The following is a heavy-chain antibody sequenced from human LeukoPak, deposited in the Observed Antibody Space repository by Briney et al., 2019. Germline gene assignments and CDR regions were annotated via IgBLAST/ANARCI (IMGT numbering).Heavy chain of an antibody. V-gene: IGHV4-34*01. J-gene: IGHJ4*02. CDR1: GGSFSGYY. CDR3: ARASLTGYYTGSYFDY. Sequence: PSETLSLTCAVYGGSFSGYYWSWIRQPPGKGLEWIGEINHSGSTNYNPSLKSRVTISVDTSKNQFSLKLSSVTAADTAVYYCARASLTGYYTGSYFDYWGQGTLVTVSS. D-gene: IGHD3-9*01. CDR2: INHSGST.